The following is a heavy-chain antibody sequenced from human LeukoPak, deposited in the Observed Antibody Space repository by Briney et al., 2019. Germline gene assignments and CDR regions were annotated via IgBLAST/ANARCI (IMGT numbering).Heavy chain of an antibody. J-gene: IGHJ4*02. CDR2: INSDGSST. CDR1: GFTFSSYW. CDR3: SRSLDY. Sequence: PGGSLRLSCAASGFTFSSYWMHWVRRAPGKGLVWVSRINSDGSSTSYADSVKGRFTISRDNAKNSLFLQMSGLRAEDTAVYYCSRSLDYWGQGALVTVSS. V-gene: IGHV3-74*01.